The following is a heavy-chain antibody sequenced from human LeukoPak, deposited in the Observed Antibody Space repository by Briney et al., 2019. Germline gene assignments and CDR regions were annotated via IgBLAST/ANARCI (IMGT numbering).Heavy chain of an antibody. D-gene: IGHD2-2*01. J-gene: IGHJ4*02. CDR1: GFTFNTYA. Sequence: PGGSLRLSCAASGFTFNTYAMSWVRQAPGKGLEWVSGISGSGGGTYYAGSVKGRFTISRDNSKSTLYLQMNSLRVEDTAVYYCAKMGGRISAAVDNWGQGTLVTVSS. CDR2: ISGSGGGT. CDR3: AKMGGRISAAVDN. V-gene: IGHV3-23*01.